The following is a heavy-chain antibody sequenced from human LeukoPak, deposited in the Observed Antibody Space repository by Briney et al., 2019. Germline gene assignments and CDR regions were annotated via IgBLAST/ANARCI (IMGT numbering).Heavy chain of an antibody. V-gene: IGHV1-2*02. CDR2: INPNNGGT. Sequence: GASVKVSCKASGYTFTGYYMHWVRQAPGQGLEWMGWINPNNGGTNYAQKFQGRVTMTRDTSISTAYMELSRLRSDDTAVCYCATTVGRYFDWLPNNYYYYYMDVWGKGTTVTISS. J-gene: IGHJ6*03. CDR3: ATTVGRYFDWLPNNYYYYYMDV. D-gene: IGHD3-9*01. CDR1: GYTFTGYY.